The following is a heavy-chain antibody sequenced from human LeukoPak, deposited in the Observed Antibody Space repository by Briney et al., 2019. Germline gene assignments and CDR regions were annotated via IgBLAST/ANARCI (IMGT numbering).Heavy chain of an antibody. J-gene: IGHJ4*02. CDR3: ARGGGRGYSYGTFDY. CDR2: VNLQGST. CDR1: GGSITNTNY. Sequence: PSETLSLTCGVSGGSITNTNYWTWVRQPPGKGLEWIGEVNLQGSTNYNPSLMGRVAISVDTSENHIALQLTSVTAADTAVYYCARGGGRGYSYGTFDYWGQGTLVTVSS. V-gene: IGHV4-4*02. D-gene: IGHD5-18*01.